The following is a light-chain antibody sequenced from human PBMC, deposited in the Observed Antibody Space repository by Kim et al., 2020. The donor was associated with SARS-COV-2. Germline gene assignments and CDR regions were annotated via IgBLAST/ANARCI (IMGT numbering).Light chain of an antibody. J-gene: IGKJ1*01. V-gene: IGKV1-27*01. Sequence: VGDRASTPCRASQGISNSSAWYRQNPGKVPRSLIYGASTLQQGVQSRFRGSGSGTDFTLTISSLQPEDAATYYCQKYKSAPWTFGQGTKVDIK. CDR2: GAS. CDR3: QKYKSAPWT. CDR1: QGISNS.